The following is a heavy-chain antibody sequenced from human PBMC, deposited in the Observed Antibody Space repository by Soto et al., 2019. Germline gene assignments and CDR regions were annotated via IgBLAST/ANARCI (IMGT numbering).Heavy chain of an antibody. CDR1: GGSISSGSYY. D-gene: IGHD6-13*01. CDR3: ARHESFSSSWFDY. V-gene: IGHV4-39*01. CDR2: IYYSGNT. J-gene: IGHJ5*01. Sequence: PSETLSLICTVSGGSISSGSYYWGWIRQPPGKGLEWIGTIYYSGNTYYNPSLKSRVTISVDTSKNQFSLKLSSVTAADTAVYYCARHESFSSSWFDYWGQGTLVTVSS.